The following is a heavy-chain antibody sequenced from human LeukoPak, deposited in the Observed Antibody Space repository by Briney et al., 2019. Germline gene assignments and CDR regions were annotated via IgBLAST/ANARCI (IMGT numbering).Heavy chain of an antibody. CDR1: GGSISSSSYY. Sequence: EPSETLSLTCTVSGGSISSSSYYWGWIRQPPGKGLGWIGSIYYSGSTYYNPSLKSRVTISVDTSKNQFSLKLSSVTAADTAVYYCAILTGYYYDSSGRNWFDPWGQGTLVTVSS. D-gene: IGHD3-22*01. V-gene: IGHV4-39*01. J-gene: IGHJ5*02. CDR3: AILTGYYYDSSGRNWFDP. CDR2: IYYSGST.